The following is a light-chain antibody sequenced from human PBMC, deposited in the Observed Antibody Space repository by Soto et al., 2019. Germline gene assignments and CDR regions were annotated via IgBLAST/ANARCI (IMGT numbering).Light chain of an antibody. Sequence: QSALTQPASVSGSPGQSITISCTGTSSDVGSYNLVSWYQQHPGKAPKLMIYEGSKRPSGVSNRVSGSKSGNTASLTISGLQAEDEADYYCCSYAGSSTPHVVFGGGTKLTVL. CDR3: CSYAGSSTPHVV. CDR1: SSDVGSYNL. CDR2: EGS. V-gene: IGLV2-23*01. J-gene: IGLJ2*01.